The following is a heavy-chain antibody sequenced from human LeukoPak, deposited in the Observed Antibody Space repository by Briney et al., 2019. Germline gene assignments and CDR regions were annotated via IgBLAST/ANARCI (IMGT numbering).Heavy chain of an antibody. CDR3: ARDATMVTMHYYYYGMDV. CDR1: RFPFSSFA. J-gene: IGHJ6*02. CDR2: ISSSSSTI. D-gene: IGHD5-18*01. Sequence: PGGSLRLSCAASRFPFSSFAMHWVRQAPGKGLEWVSYISSSSSTIYYADSVKGRFTISRDNAKNSLYLQMNSLRDEDTAVYYCARDATMVTMHYYYYGMDVWGQGTTVTVSS. V-gene: IGHV3-48*02.